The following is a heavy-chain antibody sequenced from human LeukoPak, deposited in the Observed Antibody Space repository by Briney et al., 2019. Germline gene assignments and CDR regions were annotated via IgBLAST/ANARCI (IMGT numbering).Heavy chain of an antibody. CDR1: GGSISSGSYY. CDR3: ASGPFYYYDSSGYFFDC. V-gene: IGHV4-61*02. Sequence: SQTLSLTCTVSGGSISSGSYYWSWIRQPAGKGLEWIGRIYTSGSTNYNPSLKSRVTISVDTSKNQFSLKLSSVTAADTAVYYCASGPFYYYDSSGYFFDCWGQGTLVTVSS. D-gene: IGHD3-22*01. CDR2: IYTSGST. J-gene: IGHJ4*02.